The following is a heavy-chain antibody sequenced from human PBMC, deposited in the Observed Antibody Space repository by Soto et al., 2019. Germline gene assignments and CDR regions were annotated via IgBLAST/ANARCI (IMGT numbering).Heavy chain of an antibody. J-gene: IGHJ4*02. D-gene: IGHD3-22*01. V-gene: IGHV3-23*01. CDR2: ISGSGVST. Sequence: PWGSLRLSCAASGFTFSSYAMSWVRQAPGKGLEWVSAISGSGVSTYYADSVKGRFTISRDNSKNMLYLQMNSLRAEDTAVYYCAKSPGMYYYDSSGYYHYDYWGQGTLVTVSS. CDR1: GFTFSSYA. CDR3: AKSPGMYYYDSSGYYHYDY.